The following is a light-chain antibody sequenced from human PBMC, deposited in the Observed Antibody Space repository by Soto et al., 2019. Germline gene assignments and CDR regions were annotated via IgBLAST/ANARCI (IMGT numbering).Light chain of an antibody. J-gene: IGKJ2*01. Sequence: EIVLTQSPGTLSLSPGERATLSCRASQSVSSSYLAWYQQKPGQAPRLLIYGASSRATGIPDRFSGSGSGTDFTLTISRLEPEDFAVYYCQQYGSSPRNFGQGTKLEIK. CDR1: QSVSSSY. CDR3: QQYGSSPRN. V-gene: IGKV3-20*01. CDR2: GAS.